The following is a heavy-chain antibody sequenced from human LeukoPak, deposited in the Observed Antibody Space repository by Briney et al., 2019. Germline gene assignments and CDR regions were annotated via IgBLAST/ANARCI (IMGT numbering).Heavy chain of an antibody. CDR3: ARGPSGYHNT. CDR2: IQNDGSNE. V-gene: IGHV3-30*02. D-gene: IGHD5-12*01. J-gene: IGHJ4*02. CDR1: GFTFSSYG. Sequence: GGSLRLSCAASGFTFSSYGMHWVRQAPGKGLEWVAYIQNDGSNEQYADSVKGRFSISRDSSKNILYLQMNSLRAEDTAVYYCARGPSGYHNTGGQGTLVTVSS.